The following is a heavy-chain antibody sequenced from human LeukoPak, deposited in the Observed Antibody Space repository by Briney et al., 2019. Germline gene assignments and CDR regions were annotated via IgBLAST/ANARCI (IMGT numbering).Heavy chain of an antibody. CDR3: ARGGGSGSYYKRRPHYYYGMDV. D-gene: IGHD3-10*01. J-gene: IGHJ6*02. V-gene: IGHV4-34*01. Sequence: SETLSLTCAVYGGSFSGYYWSWIRQPPGKGLEWIGDINHSGSTNYNPSLKSRVTISVDTSKNQFSLKLSSVTAADTAVYYCARGGGSGSYYKRRPHYYYGMDVWGQGTTVTVSS. CDR1: GGSFSGYY. CDR2: INHSGST.